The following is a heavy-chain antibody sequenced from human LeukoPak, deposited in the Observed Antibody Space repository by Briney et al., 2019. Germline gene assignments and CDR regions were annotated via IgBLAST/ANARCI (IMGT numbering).Heavy chain of an antibody. J-gene: IGHJ4*02. V-gene: IGHV1-2*02. D-gene: IGHD2-21*02. CDR3: ARGMVTATSPFDY. Sequence: ASVKVSCKASGYTFTGYYLHWVRQAPGQGLEWMGWINPNSGGTNYAQKFQGRVTMTRDTSISTAYMVLSRLRSDDTAVYYCARGMVTATSPFDYWGQGTLVTVSS. CDR1: GYTFTGYY. CDR2: INPNSGGT.